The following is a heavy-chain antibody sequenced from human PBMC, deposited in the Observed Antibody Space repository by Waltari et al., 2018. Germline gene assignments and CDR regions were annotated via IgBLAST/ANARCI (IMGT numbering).Heavy chain of an antibody. CDR2: IFFGGGDS. CDR1: GFSLGTYG. Sequence: QVQLVESGGGVVQPGMSLRLSCAASGFSLGTYGLPWVRQAPGKGLGWLALIFFGGGDSFYADSVRGRFTISRDNSKNTLYLDINSLRLDDTAIYYCAKDAFGNTYLDHWGQGTLVTVSS. V-gene: IGHV3-30*19. J-gene: IGHJ4*02. D-gene: IGHD3-10*01. CDR3: AKDAFGNTYLDH.